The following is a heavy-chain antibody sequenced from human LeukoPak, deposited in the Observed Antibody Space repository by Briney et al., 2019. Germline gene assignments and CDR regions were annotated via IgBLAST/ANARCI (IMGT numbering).Heavy chain of an antibody. CDR1: EFSVGSNY. CDR2: ISGSGGST. J-gene: IGHJ4*02. D-gene: IGHD3-22*01. Sequence: PGGSLRLSCAASEFSVGSNYMTWVRQAPGKGLEWVSAISGSGGSTYYADSVKGRFTISRDNSKNTLYLQMNSLRAEDTAVYYCAKAPPADYYDSSGYYGDYFDYWGQGTLVTVSS. V-gene: IGHV3-23*01. CDR3: AKAPPADYYDSSGYYGDYFDY.